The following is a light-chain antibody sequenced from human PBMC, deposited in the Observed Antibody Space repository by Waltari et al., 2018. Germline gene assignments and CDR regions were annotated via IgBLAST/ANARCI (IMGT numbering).Light chain of an antibody. Sequence: SYVLTQTPSVSVAPGKTATISCGGTKIGSKSVHWYQQKAGQAPVSVVYDDKERPSGIPERFSGTNSGNTATLTISRVEAGDEADYYCQVWDRSTDAVVFGGGTELTVL. CDR3: QVWDRSTDAVV. J-gene: IGLJ2*01. CDR2: DDK. V-gene: IGLV3-21*03. CDR1: KIGSKS.